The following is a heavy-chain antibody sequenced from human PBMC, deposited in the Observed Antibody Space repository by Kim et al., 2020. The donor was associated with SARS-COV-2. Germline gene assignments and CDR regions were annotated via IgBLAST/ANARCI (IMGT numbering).Heavy chain of an antibody. CDR1: GFTFSSYA. D-gene: IGHD2-15*01. CDR3: AREHCSGGSCYPYYFAY. Sequence: GGSLRLSCAASGFTFSSYAMHWVRQAPGKGLEWVAVISYDGSNKYYADSVKGRFTISRDNSKNTLYLQMNSLRAEDTAVYYCAREHCSGGSCYPYYFAYWGQGTLVTVSS. CDR2: ISYDGSNK. J-gene: IGHJ4*02. V-gene: IGHV3-30*04.